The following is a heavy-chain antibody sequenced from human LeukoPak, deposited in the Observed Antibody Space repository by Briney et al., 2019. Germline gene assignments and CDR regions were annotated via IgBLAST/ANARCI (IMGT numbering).Heavy chain of an antibody. D-gene: IGHD3/OR15-3a*01. J-gene: IGHJ4*02. CDR2: ITSNGRDT. CDR1: GFIFSSSD. V-gene: IGHV3-64D*09. Sequence: QPGGSLRLSWSASGFIFSSSDMHWLRQAPGKGLEYVSAITSNGRDTYYADLVKGRLTISRDNSKNMLYLQMSSLRPDDTRMYYSVKVDFGLYGFWGQGALVTVSS. CDR3: VKVDFGLYGF.